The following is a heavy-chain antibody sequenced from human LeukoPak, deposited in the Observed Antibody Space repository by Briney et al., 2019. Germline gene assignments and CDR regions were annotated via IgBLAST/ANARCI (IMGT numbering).Heavy chain of an antibody. CDR2: ISYGGNNE. V-gene: IGHV3-30-3*01. J-gene: IGHJ6*03. CDR1: GFTFSSSP. CDR3: ARGGNPIYYYYLDV. Sequence: GGSLRLSCAASGFTFSSSPMHWVRQAPGKGLEWVAVISYGGNNEDYADSVKGRFTISRDNSKNTLYLQMNSLRAEDTAVYHCARGGNPIYYYYLDVWGKGTTVTVSS. D-gene: IGHD1-1*01.